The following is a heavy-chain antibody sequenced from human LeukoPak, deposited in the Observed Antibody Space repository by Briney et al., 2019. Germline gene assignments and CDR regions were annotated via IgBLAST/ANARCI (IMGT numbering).Heavy chain of an antibody. V-gene: IGHV3-11*04. Sequence: GGSLRLSCAASGFTFSDYYMSWIPQAPGKALEWVSYISSSGSTIYYADSVKGRFTISRDNARNSLYLQMNSLRAEDTAVYYCAREGDYGDFDYWGQGTLVTVSS. J-gene: IGHJ4*02. CDR3: AREGDYGDFDY. D-gene: IGHD4-17*01. CDR1: GFTFSDYY. CDR2: ISSSGSTI.